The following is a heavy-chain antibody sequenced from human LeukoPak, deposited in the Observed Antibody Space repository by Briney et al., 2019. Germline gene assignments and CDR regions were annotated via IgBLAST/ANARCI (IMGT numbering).Heavy chain of an antibody. CDR3: ARRGHFEYSSSFPWFDP. D-gene: IGHD6-6*01. Sequence: PSETLSLTCTVSGGSISSSSYYWGWIRQPPGKGLEWIGSIYYSGSTYYNPSLKSRVTISVDTSKNQFSLKLSSVTAADTAVYYCARRGHFEYSSSFPWFDPWGQGTLVTVSS. V-gene: IGHV4-39*01. J-gene: IGHJ5*02. CDR2: IYYSGST. CDR1: GGSISSSSYY.